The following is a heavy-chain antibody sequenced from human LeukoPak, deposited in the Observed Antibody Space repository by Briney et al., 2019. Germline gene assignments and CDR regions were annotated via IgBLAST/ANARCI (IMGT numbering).Heavy chain of an antibody. CDR2: IYHSGST. D-gene: IGHD5-24*01. CDR3: ARVEENWFDP. Sequence: SETLSLTCTVSGYSISSGYYWGWIQQPPGKGLEWIGSIYHSGSTYYNPSLKSRVTISVDTSKNQFSLKLSSVTAADTAVYYCARVEENWFDPWGQGTLVTVSS. V-gene: IGHV4-38-2*02. CDR1: GYSISSGYY. J-gene: IGHJ5*02.